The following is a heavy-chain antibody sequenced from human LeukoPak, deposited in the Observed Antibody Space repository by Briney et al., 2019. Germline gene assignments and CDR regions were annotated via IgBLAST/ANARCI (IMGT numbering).Heavy chain of an antibody. J-gene: IGHJ4*02. Sequence: ASVKVSCKACVYTFTSYDINWVRQAGGQGLEGMGWMNPNSGNTGYAQKFQGRVTMTRKSSISTAYMELSSLRSEDTAVYYCARGRAGSYDYWGQGTLVTVSS. CDR2: MNPNSGNT. CDR1: VYTFTSYD. V-gene: IGHV1-8*01. CDR3: ARGRAGSYDY. D-gene: IGHD3-10*01.